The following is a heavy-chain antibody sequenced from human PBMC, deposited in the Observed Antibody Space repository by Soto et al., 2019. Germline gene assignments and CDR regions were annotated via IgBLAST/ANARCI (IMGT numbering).Heavy chain of an antibody. V-gene: IGHV3-21*01. CDR3: ASYGGNSSNAFDI. D-gene: IGHD4-17*01. J-gene: IGHJ3*02. Sequence: GGSLRLSCAASGFTFSSYSMNWVRQAPGKGLEWVSSISSSSSYIYYADSVKGRFTISRDNAKNSLYLQMNSLRAEDTAVYYCASYGGNSSNAFDIWGQGTMVTVSS. CDR1: GFTFSSYS. CDR2: ISSSSSYI.